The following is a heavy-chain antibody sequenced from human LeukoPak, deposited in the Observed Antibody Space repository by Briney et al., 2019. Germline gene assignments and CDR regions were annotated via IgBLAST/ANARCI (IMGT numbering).Heavy chain of an antibody. J-gene: IGHJ5*02. CDR2: IKEDGSIE. CDR3: VSQQVAPP. V-gene: IGHV3-7*01. CDR1: GFTFSHYW. Sequence: GGSLRLFCVASGFTFSHYWMSWVRQAPGKELVWVADIKEDGSIEDYVDSVTGRFTVSRDNAKNSLYLEMNSLRVEDTAVYYCVSQQVAPPWGRGTLVIVSS. D-gene: IGHD5-12*01.